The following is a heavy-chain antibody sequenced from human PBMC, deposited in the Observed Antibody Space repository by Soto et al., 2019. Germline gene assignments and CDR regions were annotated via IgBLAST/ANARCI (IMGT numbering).Heavy chain of an antibody. Sequence: LRLSCEASRFTFSDYSMNWVRQAPGKGLEWVSSISPRSSYIHYADSVKGRFIISRDDAKSALFLQMNSLRAEDTAVYYCATLIKTYYDDSSGYSQDYWGQGTLVTVSS. J-gene: IGHJ4*01. CDR1: RFTFSDYS. CDR3: ATLIKTYYDDSSGYSQDY. D-gene: IGHD3-22*01. CDR2: ISPRSSYI. V-gene: IGHV3-21*01.